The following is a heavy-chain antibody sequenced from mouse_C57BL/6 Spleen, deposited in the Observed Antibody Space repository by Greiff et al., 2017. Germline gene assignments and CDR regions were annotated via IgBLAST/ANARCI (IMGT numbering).Heavy chain of an antibody. CDR1: GYTFNTSY. Sequence: VQLQQSGAELVKPGASVKLSCTASGYTFNTSYMHWVKQRPGQGLEWIGRFHPANGNTNYTPKFKGKATITADKSSNTAYLQLSSLTSEDSAVYYCAPCRNVCSYFDGWGPGTTLTVSS. CDR3: APCRNVCSYFDG. CDR2: FHPANGNT. V-gene: IGHV14-3*01. J-gene: IGHJ1*01. D-gene: IGHD1-1*01.